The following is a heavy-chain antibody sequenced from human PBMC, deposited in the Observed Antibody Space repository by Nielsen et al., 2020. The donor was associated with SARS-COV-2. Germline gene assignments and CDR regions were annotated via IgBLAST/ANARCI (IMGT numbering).Heavy chain of an antibody. CDR3: ARDWYSSSWYSLSGYYYYGMDV. Sequence: VRQAPGKGLEWVSGINWNGGSTGYADSVKGRFTISRDNAKNSLYPQMNSLRAEDTALYHCARDWYSSSWYSLSGYYYYGMDVWGQGTTVTVSS. D-gene: IGHD6-13*01. V-gene: IGHV3-20*01. J-gene: IGHJ6*02. CDR2: INWNGGST.